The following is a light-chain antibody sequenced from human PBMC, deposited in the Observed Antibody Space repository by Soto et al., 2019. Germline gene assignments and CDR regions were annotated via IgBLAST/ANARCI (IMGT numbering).Light chain of an antibody. J-gene: IGLJ2*01. Sequence: QSALTQPASVSGSPGQSITISCTGTSSDVGGYNYVSWYQQYPGKAPKLMFYEVSNRPSGVSNRFSGSKSGNTASLTISGLQAEDEGDYYCSSYTSGSTVVFGGGTKLTVL. CDR1: SSDVGGYNY. V-gene: IGLV2-14*01. CDR2: EVS. CDR3: SSYTSGSTVV.